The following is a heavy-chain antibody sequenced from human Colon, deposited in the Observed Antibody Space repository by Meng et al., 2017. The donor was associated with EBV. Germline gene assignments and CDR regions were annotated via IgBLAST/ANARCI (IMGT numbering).Heavy chain of an antibody. CDR2: IDDSGSP. CDR3: ARGKQDAWELLAY. J-gene: IGHJ4*02. V-gene: IGHV4-4*02. D-gene: IGHD1-26*01. Sequence: LGRGPGQVKPSRTLSLTCGVSGLSIRSKNRWTWVRQPPAKGLEGIGDIDDSGSPNYNPPLNSRISISLDKSKNHFSLKVNSVTAADTAVYYCARGKQDAWELLAYWGQGALVTVSS. CDR1: GLSIRSKNR.